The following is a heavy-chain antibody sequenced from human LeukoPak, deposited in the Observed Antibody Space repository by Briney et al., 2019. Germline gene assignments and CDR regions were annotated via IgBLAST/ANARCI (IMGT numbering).Heavy chain of an antibody. V-gene: IGHV4-61*09. CDR1: GGSISSGSYY. CDR3: ARGRGIYDFWSGQNSPLFDY. J-gene: IGHJ4*02. CDR2: IYTSGST. D-gene: IGHD3-3*01. Sequence: SQTLSLTCTVSGGSISSGSYYWSWIRQPAGKGLEWIGHIYTSGSTNYNPSLKSRVTISVDTSKNQFSLKLSSVTAADTAVYYCARGRGIYDFWSGQNSPLFDYWGQGTLVTVSS.